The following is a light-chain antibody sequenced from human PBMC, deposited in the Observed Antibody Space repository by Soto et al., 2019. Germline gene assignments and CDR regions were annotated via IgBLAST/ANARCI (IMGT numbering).Light chain of an antibody. CDR1: QSISSY. J-gene: IGKJ1*01. CDR3: QQGYSPPWT. V-gene: IGKV1-39*01. CDR2: AAS. Sequence: DIQMTQSPSSLSASVGDRVTITCRASQSISSYLHWYQQKPGKAPKLLIYAASNLQSGVPSRFRARRSGTDFTLTLNRLQPVDFATYYRQQGYSPPWTFGQGTKVEIK.